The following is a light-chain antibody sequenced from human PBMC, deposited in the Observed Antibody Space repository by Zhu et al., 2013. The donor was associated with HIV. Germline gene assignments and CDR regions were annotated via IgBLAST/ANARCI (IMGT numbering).Light chain of an antibody. CDR2: GAS. CDR3: QQYDSLPPT. V-gene: IGKV3-20*01. Sequence: EIVLTQSPGTLSLSPGEGATLSCRASQSVGRSSLAWYQQKPGQAPRLLIFGASARATGIPDRFTISGSGTDFSLTISRLEPEDFAVYYCQQYDSLPPTFGQGTKVELK. CDR1: QSVGRSS. J-gene: IGKJ1*01.